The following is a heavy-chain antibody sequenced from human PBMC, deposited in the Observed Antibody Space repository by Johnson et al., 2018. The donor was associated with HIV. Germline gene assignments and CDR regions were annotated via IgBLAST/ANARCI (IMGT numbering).Heavy chain of an antibody. CDR2: IRQDGSEK. V-gene: IGHV3-7*01. Sequence: EKLVESGGGVVQPGRSLRLSCAASGFTFSSYGMHWVRQAPGKGLEWVAKIRQDGSEKYYVDSVKGRFTISRDNAKNSLYLQMNSLRAEDTAVYYCAPLGDAFDIWGQGTMVTVSS. D-gene: IGHD7-27*01. J-gene: IGHJ3*02. CDR1: GFTFSSYG. CDR3: APLGDAFDI.